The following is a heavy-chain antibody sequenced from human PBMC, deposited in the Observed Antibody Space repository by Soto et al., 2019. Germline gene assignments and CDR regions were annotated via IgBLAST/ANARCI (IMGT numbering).Heavy chain of an antibody. D-gene: IGHD2-8*01. Sequence: GGSLRLSCVGSGHTFHNYAMTWVRQAPGKGLEWVSGISGSGGSTYYADSVRGRFTISRDNSKNTLYLQMSSLRAEDTAVYYSARAFCTNGVCYYFFGYWGHGTLVTVSS. CDR2: ISGSGGST. CDR1: GHTFHNYA. J-gene: IGHJ4*01. CDR3: ARAFCTNGVCYYFFGY. V-gene: IGHV3-23*01.